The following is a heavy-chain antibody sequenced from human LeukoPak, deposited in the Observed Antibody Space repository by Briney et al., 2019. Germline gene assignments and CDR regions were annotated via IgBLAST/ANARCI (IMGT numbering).Heavy chain of an antibody. D-gene: IGHD6-6*01. Sequence: SETLSLTCAVYGGSFSGYYWSWIRQPPGKGLEWIGEINHSGSTNYNPSLKSRVTISVDTSKNQFSLKPSSVTAADTAVYYCARVKGSNWFDPWGQGTLVTVSS. J-gene: IGHJ5*02. CDR2: INHSGST. CDR1: GGSFSGYY. CDR3: ARVKGSNWFDP. V-gene: IGHV4-34*01.